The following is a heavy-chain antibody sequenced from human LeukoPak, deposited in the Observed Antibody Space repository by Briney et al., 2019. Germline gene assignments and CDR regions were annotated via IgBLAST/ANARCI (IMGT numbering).Heavy chain of an antibody. D-gene: IGHD3-10*01. Sequence: GGSLRLSCAASGITFNTYAMSWVRQAPGKGLEWVSAIISGGNTYYADSVKGRFTLSRDNSKNTVYLQMNGLRVEDTATYYCAKETGDNDAFDIWGQGTMVTVSS. CDR2: IISGGNT. V-gene: IGHV3-23*01. J-gene: IGHJ3*02. CDR3: AKETGDNDAFDI. CDR1: GITFNTYA.